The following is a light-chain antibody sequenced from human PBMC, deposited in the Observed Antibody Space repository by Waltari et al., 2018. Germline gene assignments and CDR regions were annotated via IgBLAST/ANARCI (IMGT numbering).Light chain of an antibody. CDR2: DVT. CDR1: SSDIGRYNY. V-gene: IGLV2-14*03. CDR3: SSYTSTTTPFV. J-gene: IGLJ1*01. Sequence: QSALTQPASVSGSPGQSITISCTGTSSDIGRYNYVSWYQQHPGKALKLIIYDVTNLPSGISARFSGAKSANTASLTISGLQVEDEADYFCSSYTSTTTPFVFGSGTKVTVL.